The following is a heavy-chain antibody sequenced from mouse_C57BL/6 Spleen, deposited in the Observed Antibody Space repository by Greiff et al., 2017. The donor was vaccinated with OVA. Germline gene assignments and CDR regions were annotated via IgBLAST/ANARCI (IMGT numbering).Heavy chain of an antibody. V-gene: IGHV1-42*01. CDR1: GYSFTGYY. CDR3: ARSETAQATSAMDY. Sequence: VQLQQSGPELVKPGASVKISCKASGYSFTGYYMNWVKQSPEQSLEWIGEINPSTGGTTYNQKFKAKATLTVDKSSSTAYMQLKSLTSEDSAVSDCARSETAQATSAMDYWGQGTSVTVSS. D-gene: IGHD3-2*02. CDR2: INPSTGGT. J-gene: IGHJ4*01.